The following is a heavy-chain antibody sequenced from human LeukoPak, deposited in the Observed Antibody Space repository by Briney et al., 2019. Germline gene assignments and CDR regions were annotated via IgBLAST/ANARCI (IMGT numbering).Heavy chain of an antibody. J-gene: IGHJ4*02. CDR1: GGSISSYY. D-gene: IGHD3-3*01. CDR2: ISYSGST. V-gene: IGHV4-59*12. Sequence: PSETLSLTCTVSGGSISSYYWSWLRQPPGKGLEWVGYISYSGSTNYNPSLKSRVTISVDTSKNQFSLKLSSVTAADTAVYYCAGEVRFLEWLLPALWGQGTLVTVSS. CDR3: AGEVRFLEWLLPAL.